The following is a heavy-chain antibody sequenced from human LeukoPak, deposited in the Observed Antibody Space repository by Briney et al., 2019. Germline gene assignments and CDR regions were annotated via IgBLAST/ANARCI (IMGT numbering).Heavy chain of an antibody. CDR3: ARAGAVAGGTGKTDY. CDR2: ISAYNGNT. CDR1: GYTFTSYG. D-gene: IGHD6-19*01. J-gene: IGHJ4*02. V-gene: IGHV1-18*01. Sequence: GASVKVSCKASGYTFTSYGISWVRQAPGQGLEWMGWISAYNGNTNYAQKLQGGVTMTTDTSTSTAYMELRSLRSDDTAVYYCARAGAVAGGTGKTDYWGQGTLVTVSS.